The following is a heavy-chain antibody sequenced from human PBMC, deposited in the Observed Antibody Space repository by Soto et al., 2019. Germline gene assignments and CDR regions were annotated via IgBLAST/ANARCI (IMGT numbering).Heavy chain of an antibody. D-gene: IGHD6-13*01. CDR1: EFAFNNYG. V-gene: IGHV3-33*01. CDR3: ARDQAAAPTLDYYFGMDV. CDR2: IWYAGTNK. J-gene: IGHJ6*02. Sequence: QVQLVESGGGVVQPGRSLRLSCAASEFAFNNYGMHWVRQAPGKGLEWVAVIWYAGTNKYYADSVKGRFTISRDNSKNTLYLQMNSLRAEDTAVYYCARDQAAAPTLDYYFGMDVWGQGTTVTVSS.